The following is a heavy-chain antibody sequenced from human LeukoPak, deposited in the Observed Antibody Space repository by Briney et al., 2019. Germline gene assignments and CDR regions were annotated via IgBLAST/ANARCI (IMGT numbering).Heavy chain of an antibody. V-gene: IGHV3-23*01. Sequence: LAGGSLRLSCAASGFTFSSYAMSWVRQAPGKGLEWVSAISGSGGSTYYADSVKGRFTISRDNSKNTLYLQMNSLRAEDTAVYYCAKLAFGVTHNWFDPWGQGTLVTVSS. D-gene: IGHD3-3*01. CDR3: AKLAFGVTHNWFDP. CDR1: GFTFSSYA. J-gene: IGHJ5*02. CDR2: ISGSGGST.